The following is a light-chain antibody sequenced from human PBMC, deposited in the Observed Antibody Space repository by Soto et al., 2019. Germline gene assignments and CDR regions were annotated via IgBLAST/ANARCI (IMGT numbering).Light chain of an antibody. J-gene: IGKJ4*01. CDR2: AAS. CDR3: QQANSFPLT. V-gene: IGKV1-12*01. CDR1: QGISSW. Sequence: DIPMAPSPIFLVASVGERGTNNCWASQGISSWLAWYQQKPGKAPKLLIYAASSLQSGVPSRFSGSGSGTDFTLTISSLQPEDFATYYCQQANSFPLTFGGGTKVDIK.